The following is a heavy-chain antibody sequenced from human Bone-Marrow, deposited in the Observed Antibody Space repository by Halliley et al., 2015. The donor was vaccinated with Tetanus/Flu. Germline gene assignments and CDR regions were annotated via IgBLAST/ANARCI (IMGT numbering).Heavy chain of an antibody. CDR3: VRGSSSKGGFDY. CDR2: LSNSGNFI. V-gene: IGHV3-21*01. Sequence: EWVSSLSNSGNFIYYADSVQGRFTISRDNAENSLHLQMTSLRAEDTAVYYCVRGSSSKGGFDYWGQGTLVTVSS. J-gene: IGHJ4*02. D-gene: IGHD6-6*01.